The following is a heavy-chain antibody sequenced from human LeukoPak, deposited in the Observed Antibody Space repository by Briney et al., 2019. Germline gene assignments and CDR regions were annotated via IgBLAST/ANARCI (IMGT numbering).Heavy chain of an antibody. CDR3: AKDRREYYYDSSGYYY. CDR2: IYSGGST. Sequence: GGSLRLSCAASGFTVGTNSMSWVRQSPGKGLEWVSVIYSGGSTYYADSVKGRFTISRDNSKNTLYLQMNSLRAEDTAVYYCAKDRREYYYDSSGYYYWGQGTLVTVSS. D-gene: IGHD3-22*01. CDR1: GFTVGTNS. V-gene: IGHV3-53*01. J-gene: IGHJ4*02.